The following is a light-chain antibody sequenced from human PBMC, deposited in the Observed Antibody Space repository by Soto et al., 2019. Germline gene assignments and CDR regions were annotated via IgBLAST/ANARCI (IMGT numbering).Light chain of an antibody. CDR1: SSDIGAYSY. Sequence: QSALTRAPAASGCPGQSVTISCTGTSSDIGAYSYVSWYQQHPGKAPKLMISEVSRRPSGVPERFSGSKSGNTASLTVSGLQADDEAHYYCSSYAGSNNFVFGTGTKGTVL. CDR2: EVS. V-gene: IGLV2-8*01. J-gene: IGLJ1*01. CDR3: SSYAGSNNFV.